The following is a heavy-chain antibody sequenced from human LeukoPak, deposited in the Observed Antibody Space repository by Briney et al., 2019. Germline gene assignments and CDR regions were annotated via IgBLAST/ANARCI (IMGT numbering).Heavy chain of an antibody. CDR2: IYYSGST. Sequence: PSETLSLTCTVSGGSISTSNYYWGWIRQPPGKGLEWIGNIYYSGSTYYNPSLKSRVTISVDTSKSQFSLKLSSVTAADTAMYFCASTVTYYNWFDPWGQGTLVTVSS. CDR3: ASTVTYYNWFDP. D-gene: IGHD4-17*01. CDR1: GGSISTSNYY. J-gene: IGHJ5*02. V-gene: IGHV4-39*07.